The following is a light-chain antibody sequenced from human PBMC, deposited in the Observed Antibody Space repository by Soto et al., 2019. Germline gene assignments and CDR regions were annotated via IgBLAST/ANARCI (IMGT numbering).Light chain of an antibody. Sequence: EIVVTQSPGTLSLSPGERATLSCRASQSVSSNYLAWCQQKPGQAPRLLIYAASSRATGIPDRFSGSGSGTDFTLTISRLEPEDFAVYYCQQYGNSPWTFGQGTKVDIK. V-gene: IGKV3-20*01. CDR3: QQYGNSPWT. CDR1: QSVSSNY. J-gene: IGKJ1*01. CDR2: AAS.